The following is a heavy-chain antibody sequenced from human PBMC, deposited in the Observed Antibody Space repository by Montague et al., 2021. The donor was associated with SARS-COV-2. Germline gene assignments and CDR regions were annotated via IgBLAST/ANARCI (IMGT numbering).Heavy chain of an antibody. Sequence: SLRLSCAASGFTFSSYAMSGVRQAPGKGLEWVSAISGSGGSTYYADSVKGRFTISRDNSKNTLYLQMNSLTAEDTAVYYCAKGRTVVATMSPFDYWGQGTLVTVSS. D-gene: IGHD5-12*01. CDR2: ISGSGGST. V-gene: IGHV3-23*01. CDR1: GFTFSSYA. J-gene: IGHJ4*02. CDR3: AKGRTVVATMSPFDY.